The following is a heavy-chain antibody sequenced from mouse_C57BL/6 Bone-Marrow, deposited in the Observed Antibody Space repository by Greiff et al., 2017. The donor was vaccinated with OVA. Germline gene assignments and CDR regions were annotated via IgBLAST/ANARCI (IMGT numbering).Heavy chain of an antibody. CDR3: ARFYYYGDYFDY. D-gene: IGHD1-1*01. CDR2: IYPGSGST. Sequence: QAQLQQSGAELVKPGASVKMSCKASGYTFTSYWITWVKQRPGQGLEWIGDIYPGSGSTNYNEKFKSKATLTVDTSSSTAYMQLSSLTSEDSAVYYCARFYYYGDYFDYWGQGTTLTVSS. J-gene: IGHJ2*01. CDR1: GYTFTSYW. V-gene: IGHV1-55*01.